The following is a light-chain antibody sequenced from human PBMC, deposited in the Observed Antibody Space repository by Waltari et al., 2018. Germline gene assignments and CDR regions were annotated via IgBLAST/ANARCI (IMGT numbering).Light chain of an antibody. CDR2: DNN. CDR1: SSNIGNRY. Sequence: QSVLTQPPSVSAAPGQKVTISCSGSSSNIGNRYVSWYQQLPGTAPKLLIYDNNKRPSVIPDRFSGSRSGTSATLGITGLQTGDEADYYCGTWDSSLSAGVFGGGTKLTVL. V-gene: IGLV1-51*01. CDR3: GTWDSSLSAGV. J-gene: IGLJ3*02.